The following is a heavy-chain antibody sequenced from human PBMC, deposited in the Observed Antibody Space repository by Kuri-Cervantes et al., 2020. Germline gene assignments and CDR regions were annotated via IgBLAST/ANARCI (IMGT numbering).Heavy chain of an antibody. Sequence: GESLKISCAASEFTFSDYSMNWVRQAPGKGLEWVSCISSSGNYKFYADSVKGRFTISRDNAKNTLYLQMYSLRAEDTAVYYCARKGGDSSSWYNYYYYGMDVWGQGTTVTVSS. J-gene: IGHJ6*02. V-gene: IGHV3-21*01. CDR3: ARKGGDSSSWYNYYYYGMDV. D-gene: IGHD6-13*01. CDR1: EFTFSDYS. CDR2: ISSSGNYK.